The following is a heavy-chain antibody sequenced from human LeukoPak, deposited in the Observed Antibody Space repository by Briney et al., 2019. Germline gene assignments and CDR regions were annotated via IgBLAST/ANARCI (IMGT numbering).Heavy chain of an antibody. CDR1: GFTFTSYW. D-gene: IGHD1-7*01. Sequence: PGGSLRLSCATSGFTFTSYWMHWVRQAPGKGPVWVSRINPDGSGPIYADSVKGRFTISRDNAKNTLYLQMNSLRDEDTAVYYCARPTTTLEYWGQGTLVTVSS. CDR3: ARPTTTLEY. CDR2: INPDGSGP. V-gene: IGHV3-74*01. J-gene: IGHJ4*02.